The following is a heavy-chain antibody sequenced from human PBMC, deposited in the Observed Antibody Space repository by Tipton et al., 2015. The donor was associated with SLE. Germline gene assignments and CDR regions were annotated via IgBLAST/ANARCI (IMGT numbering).Heavy chain of an antibody. Sequence: TLSLTCTVSGGSTSSHYWSWIRRPPGKALEWIAYINYSGSTNYKPSLKSRVTMSVDTSKNQFSLKLSSVTAADTAVYYCARRRGSSWYEDYFDYWGQGTLVTVSS. D-gene: IGHD6-13*01. CDR2: INYSGST. J-gene: IGHJ4*02. CDR1: GGSTSSHY. CDR3: ARRRGSSWYEDYFDY. V-gene: IGHV4-59*11.